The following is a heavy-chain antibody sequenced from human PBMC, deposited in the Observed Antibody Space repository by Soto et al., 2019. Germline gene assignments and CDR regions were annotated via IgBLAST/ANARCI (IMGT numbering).Heavy chain of an antibody. CDR1: GGSLSSSSYY. CDR2: IYYSGST. V-gene: IGHV4-39*01. CDR3: ARHSPGPDQFRNYDLYGVDY. D-gene: IGHD3-3*01. Sequence: SETLSLTCTVSGGSLSSSSYYWGWIRQPPGKGLEWIGSIYYSGSTYYNPSLKSRVTISVDTSKNQFSLKLTSVTAADTAVYYCARHSPGPDQFRNYDLYGVDYRGQGTPVTVSS. J-gene: IGHJ4*02.